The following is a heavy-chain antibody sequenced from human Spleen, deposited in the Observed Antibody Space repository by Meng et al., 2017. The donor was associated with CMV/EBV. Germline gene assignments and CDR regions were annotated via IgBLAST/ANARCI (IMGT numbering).Heavy chain of an antibody. CDR1: GYTFTSYY. D-gene: IGHD6-6*01. CDR2: INPSGGST. Sequence: ASVKVSCKASGYTFTSYYMHWVRQAPGQGLEWMGIINPSGGSTSYAQKFQGRVTMTRDTSTSTVYMELSSLRSEDTAVHYCARFSSSPYYYYGMDVWGQGTTVTVSS. J-gene: IGHJ6*02. V-gene: IGHV1-46*01. CDR3: ARFSSSPYYYYGMDV.